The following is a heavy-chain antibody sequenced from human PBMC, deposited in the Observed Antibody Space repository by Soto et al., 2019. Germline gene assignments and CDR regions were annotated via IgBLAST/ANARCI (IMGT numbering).Heavy chain of an antibody. CDR3: ARDTAMVQGRLFDY. J-gene: IGHJ4*02. Sequence: GASVKVSCKASGYTFTTYDISWLRQSPGQGLEWMGWISGNNGNTNYAQKLRGRVTMTRDTSTSTAYMDLRSLTSDDTAVYYCARDTAMVQGRLFDYWGQGTLVTVSS. D-gene: IGHD5-18*01. V-gene: IGHV1-18*04. CDR2: ISGNNGNT. CDR1: GYTFTTYD.